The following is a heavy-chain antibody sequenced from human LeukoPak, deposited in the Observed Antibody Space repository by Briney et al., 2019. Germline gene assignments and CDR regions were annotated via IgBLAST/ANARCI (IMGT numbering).Heavy chain of an antibody. CDR3: AREGSGTYYKDFDY. D-gene: IGHD3-10*01. Sequence: PGGSLRLSCAASGFTFSSYAMHWVRQAPGKGLEWGAVISYDGSNKYYADSVKGRFTISRDNSKNTLYLQMNSLRAEDTAVYYCAREGSGTYYKDFDYWGQGTLVTVSS. CDR1: GFTFSSYA. V-gene: IGHV3-30*16. CDR2: ISYDGSNK. J-gene: IGHJ4*02.